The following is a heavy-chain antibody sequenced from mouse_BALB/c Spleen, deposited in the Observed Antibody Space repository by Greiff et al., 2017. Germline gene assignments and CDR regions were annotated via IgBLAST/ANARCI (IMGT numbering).Heavy chain of an antibody. CDR3: ARDEDGSSLDY. J-gene: IGHJ2*01. CDR2: ISYDGSN. Sequence: EVKLQESGPGLVKPSQSLSLTCSVTGYSITSGYYWNWIRQFPGNKLEWMGYISYDGSNNYNPSLKNRISITRDTSKNQFFLKLNSVTTEDTATYYCARDEDGSSLDYWGQGTTLTVSS. CDR1: GYSITSGYY. V-gene: IGHV3-6*02. D-gene: IGHD1-1*01.